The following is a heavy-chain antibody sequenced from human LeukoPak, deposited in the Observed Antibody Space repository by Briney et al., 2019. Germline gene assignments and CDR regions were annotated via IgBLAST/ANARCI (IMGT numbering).Heavy chain of an antibody. D-gene: IGHD3-10*02. CDR2: IYPSGNT. CDR3: ARGVGEGPTLSGA. V-gene: IGHV4-59*01. CDR1: GGSISSYY. J-gene: IGHJ5*02. Sequence: SETLSLTCTVSGGSISSYYWSWIRQPPGKGLEWIAYIYPSGNTNYNPSLKSRVTISVDTSKNQFSLKLRSVTAADTAVYFCARGVGEGPTLSGAWGQGTLVTVSS.